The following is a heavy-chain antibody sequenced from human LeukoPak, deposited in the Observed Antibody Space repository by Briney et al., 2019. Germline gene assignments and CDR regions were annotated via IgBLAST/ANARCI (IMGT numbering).Heavy chain of an antibody. V-gene: IGHV3-23*01. Sequence: GGSLRLSCAASGFTFSSYAMSWVRQAPGKGLEWVSAISGSGGSTYYADSVKGRFTISRDNSKNTQYLQMNSLRAEDTAVYYCAKDPITLWFGEWNWFDPWGQGTLVTVSS. CDR3: AKDPITLWFGEWNWFDP. J-gene: IGHJ5*02. CDR1: GFTFSSYA. D-gene: IGHD3-10*01. CDR2: ISGSGGST.